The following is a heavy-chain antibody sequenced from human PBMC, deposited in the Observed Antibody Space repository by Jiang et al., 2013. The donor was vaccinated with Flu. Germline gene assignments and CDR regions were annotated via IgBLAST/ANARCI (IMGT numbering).Heavy chain of an antibody. D-gene: IGHD3-10*01. CDR3: ARSMVRGGGNWFDP. Sequence: LLKPSETLSLTCTVSGGSISSYYWSWIRQPAGKGLEWIGRIYTSGSTNYNPSLKSRVTMSVDTSKNQFSLKLSSVTAADTAVYYCARSMVRGGGNWFDPWGQGTLVTVSS. CDR1: GGSISSYY. CDR2: IYTSGST. V-gene: IGHV4-4*07. J-gene: IGHJ5*02.